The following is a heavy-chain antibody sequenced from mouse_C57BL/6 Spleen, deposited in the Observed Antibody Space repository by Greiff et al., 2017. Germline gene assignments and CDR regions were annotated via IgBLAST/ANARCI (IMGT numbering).Heavy chain of an antibody. CDR1: GHTFTDYE. J-gene: IGHJ3*01. CDR2: IDPETGGT. Sequence: QVQLQQSGAELVRPGASVTLSCKASGHTFTDYEMHWVKQTPVHGLEWIGAIDPETGGTAYNQKFKGKAILTADKSSSTAYMELRSLTSEDSAVYYCTRRGDYYGSSYEAWFAYWGQGTLVTVSA. D-gene: IGHD1-1*01. V-gene: IGHV1-15*01. CDR3: TRRGDYYGSSYEAWFAY.